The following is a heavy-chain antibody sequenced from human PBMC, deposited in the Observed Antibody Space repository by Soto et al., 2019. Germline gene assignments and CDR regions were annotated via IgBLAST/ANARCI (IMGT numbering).Heavy chain of an antibody. CDR3: ARDRTISDYRSSGALGL. V-gene: IGHV3-66*01. CDR2: IYSGGST. Sequence: EVQLVESGGGLVQSGGSLRLSCAASGFTVSGHYMTWVRQAPGKGLEWVSIIYSGGSTYYANSVTGRFTISRDNSRNTVYLQMNSLRAEDTAVYYCARDRTISDYRSSGALGLWGQGTLVSVSS. J-gene: IGHJ4*02. D-gene: IGHD6-6*01. CDR1: GFTVSGHY.